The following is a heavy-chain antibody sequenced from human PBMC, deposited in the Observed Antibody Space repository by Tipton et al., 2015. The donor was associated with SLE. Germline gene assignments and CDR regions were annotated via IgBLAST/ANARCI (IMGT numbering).Heavy chain of an antibody. CDR3: ARDKEGYSSSWYYFDY. J-gene: IGHJ4*02. V-gene: IGHV4-61*02. Sequence: TLSLTCTVSGGSISSGSYYWSWIRQPAGKGLEWIGRIYTSGSTNYNPSLKSRVTISVDTSKNQFSLKLSSVTAADTAVYYCARDKEGYSSSWYYFDYWGQGTLVTVSS. CDR1: GGSISSGSYY. CDR2: IYTSGST. D-gene: IGHD6-13*01.